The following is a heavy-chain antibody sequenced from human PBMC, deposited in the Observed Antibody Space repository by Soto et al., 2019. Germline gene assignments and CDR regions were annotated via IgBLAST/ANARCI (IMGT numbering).Heavy chain of an antibody. D-gene: IGHD1-1*01. CDR1: GYGFTTYG. CDR2: ISAHNGNT. V-gene: IGHV1-18*01. J-gene: IGHJ4*02. CDR3: ARGRYGDY. Sequence: QVHLVQSGAEVKKPGASVKVSCKASGYGFTTYGISWVRQAPGQGLEWMGWISAHNGNTNYAQKLQGRVTVTRDTSTSTAYLEMRSLRSDATAVYYCARGRYGDYWGQGALVTVSS.